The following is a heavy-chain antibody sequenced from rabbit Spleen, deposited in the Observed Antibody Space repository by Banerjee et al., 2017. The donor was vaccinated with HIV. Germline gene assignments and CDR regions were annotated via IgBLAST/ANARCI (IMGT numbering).Heavy chain of an antibody. CDR2: INTATAKA. D-gene: IGHD1-1*01. CDR1: GFSFSDRDV. J-gene: IGHJ4*01. CDR3: ARDLLGVIGWNFYL. V-gene: IGHV1S45*01. Sequence: QEQLEESGGGLVKPEGSLTLTCKASGFSFSDRDVMCWVRQAPGKGLEWIACINTATAKAVYANWAKGRFPISRTSSTTVTLRMTSLTAADRATYFCARDLLGVIGWNFYLWGQGTLVTVS.